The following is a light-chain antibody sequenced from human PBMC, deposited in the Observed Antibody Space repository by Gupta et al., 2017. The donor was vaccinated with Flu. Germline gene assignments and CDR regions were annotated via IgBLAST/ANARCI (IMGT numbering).Light chain of an antibody. CDR1: QSVLYSSNNKNY. V-gene: IGKV4-1*01. CDR2: WAS. CDR3: QQEDSTPFT. Sequence: DIVMTQSPDSLAVSLGERATINCKSSQSVLYSSNNKNYLAWYQQKPGQPPKLLIYWASTRESGVPDRFSGRGSGTDFTLTISSRQAEDVAVYYCQQEDSTPFTFGQGTQVEIK. J-gene: IGKJ5*01.